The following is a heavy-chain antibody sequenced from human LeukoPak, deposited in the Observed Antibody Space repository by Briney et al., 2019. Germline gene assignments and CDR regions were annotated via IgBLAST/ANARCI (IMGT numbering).Heavy chain of an antibody. J-gene: IGHJ4*02. CDR2: IYPGDSDT. CDR1: GYSFTNYW. D-gene: IGHD6-19*01. Sequence: GESLKISCKGSGYSFTNYWIAWVRQMPGRGLEWMGIIYPGDSDTRYSPSFQGQVTISGDRSISTAYLQWSSLKASDTAMYYCATPQVSGWNFDYWGQGTLVTVSS. V-gene: IGHV5-51*01. CDR3: ATPQVSGWNFDY.